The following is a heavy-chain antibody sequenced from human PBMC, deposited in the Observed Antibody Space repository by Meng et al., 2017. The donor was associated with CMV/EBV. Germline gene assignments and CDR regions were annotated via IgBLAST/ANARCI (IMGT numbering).Heavy chain of an antibody. V-gene: IGHV1-69*05. CDR1: GGTFSSYA. Sequence: SVKVSCKASGGTFSSYAISWVRQAPGQGLEWMGGIIPLFGTANYGQKFQGRVTITTDESTSTAYMELNSLRSEDTAVYHCARYRFCSSITCHARGHYYNYGMDVWGQGTTVTVSS. J-gene: IGHJ6*02. CDR3: ARYRFCSSITCHARGHYYNYGMDV. CDR2: IIPLFGTA. D-gene: IGHD2-2*01.